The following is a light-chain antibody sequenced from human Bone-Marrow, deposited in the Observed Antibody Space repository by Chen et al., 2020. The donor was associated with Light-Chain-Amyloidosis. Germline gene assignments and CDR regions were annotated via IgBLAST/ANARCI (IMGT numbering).Light chain of an antibody. J-gene: IGLJ2*01. CDR3: SSYTPGNSLV. CDR2: DVA. V-gene: IGLV2-14*03. Sequence: QSALTQPASVSGSPGQSITISCAGTSDDIVDYNYVSWYQQHPGKVPKLLIYDVANRPSGVSDRFSGYKSGSTASLTISGPRAEDEAHYYCSSYTPGNSLVFGGGTKVTVL. CDR1: SDDIVDYNY.